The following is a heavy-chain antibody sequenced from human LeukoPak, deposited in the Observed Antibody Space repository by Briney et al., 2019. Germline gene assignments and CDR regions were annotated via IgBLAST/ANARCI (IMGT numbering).Heavy chain of an antibody. J-gene: IGHJ4*02. Sequence: SETLSLTCTVSGGSISSSSYYWGWIRQPPGKGLEWIGSIYYSGSTHYNPSLKSRVTISVDTSKNQFSLKLRSVTAADTAVYYCARDSAGYSSSLYYFDYWGQGTLVTVSS. CDR1: GGSISSSSYY. D-gene: IGHD6-6*01. V-gene: IGHV4-39*07. CDR3: ARDSAGYSSSLYYFDY. CDR2: IYYSGST.